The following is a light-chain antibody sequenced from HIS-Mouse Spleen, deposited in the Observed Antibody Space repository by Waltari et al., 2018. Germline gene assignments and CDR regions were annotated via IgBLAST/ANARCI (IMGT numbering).Light chain of an antibody. CDR2: EVS. CDR3: SSYAGSNNLV. Sequence: QSALTQPPSASGSPGQSVTIPCPGTRRHVGGSTSVSWYQQHPGKAPKLMIYEVSKRPSGVPDRFSGSKSGNTASLTVSGLQAEDEADYYCSSYAGSNNLVFGGGTKLTVL. J-gene: IGLJ2*01. V-gene: IGLV2-8*01. CDR1: RRHVGGSTS.